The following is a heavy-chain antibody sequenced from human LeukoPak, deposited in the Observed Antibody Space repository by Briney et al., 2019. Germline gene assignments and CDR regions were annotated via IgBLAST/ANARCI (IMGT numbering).Heavy chain of an antibody. CDR2: INPNSGGT. Sequence: ASVKVSCKAFGSTFSGYYIHWVRQAPGQGLEWMGWINPNSGGTSYAQKFQGRVTMTRDTSISTAYMELSRLRSDDSAVYYCATSGMVRGMDVWGQRTTVTVSS. CDR1: GSTFSGYY. V-gene: IGHV1-2*02. CDR3: ATSGMVRGMDV. D-gene: IGHD3-10*01. J-gene: IGHJ6*02.